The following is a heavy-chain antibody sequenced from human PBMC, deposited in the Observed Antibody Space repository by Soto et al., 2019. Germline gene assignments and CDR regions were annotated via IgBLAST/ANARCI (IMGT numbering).Heavy chain of an antibody. D-gene: IGHD3-16*01. Sequence: SLRLSCAASGFTFSSYAMSWVRQAPGKGLEWVSVITGSGSTTYYADSVKGRFTISRDNSKNTLYLQMNSLRAEDTAVYYCARRGGALGYWGQGTLVTVSS. J-gene: IGHJ4*02. CDR1: GFTFSSYA. CDR2: ITGSGSTT. V-gene: IGHV3-23*01. CDR3: ARRGGALGY.